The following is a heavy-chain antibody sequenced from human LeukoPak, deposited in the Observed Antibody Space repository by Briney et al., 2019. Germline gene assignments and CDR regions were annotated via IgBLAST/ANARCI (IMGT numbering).Heavy chain of an antibody. CDR2: INPSGGST. J-gene: IGHJ4*02. V-gene: IGHV1-46*01. CDR1: GYTFTSSD. CDR3: ARWGIRYSSSWPDY. D-gene: IGHD6-13*01. Sequence: ASVKVSCKASGYTFTSSDINWVRQATGQGLEWMGIINPSGGSTSYAQKFQGRVTMTRDTSTSTVYMELSSLRSEDTAVYYCARWGIRYSSSWPDYWGQGTLVTVSS.